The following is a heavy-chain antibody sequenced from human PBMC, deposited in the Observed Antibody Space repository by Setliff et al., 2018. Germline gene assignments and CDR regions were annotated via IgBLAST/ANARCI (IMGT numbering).Heavy chain of an antibody. CDR2: IDWDDAK. Sequence: SGPTLVHPPQPLTLTCSFFGFSLTASGMCVTWIRQPPGKTLEWLARIDWDDAKYYRTSLKTRLTISKDTSKNQVVLTMTNMDPVDTATYYCARINMVRGVPPHLDYWGQGTLVTVSS. J-gene: IGHJ4*02. CDR3: ARINMVRGVPPHLDY. CDR1: GFSLTASGMC. V-gene: IGHV2-70*11. D-gene: IGHD3-10*01.